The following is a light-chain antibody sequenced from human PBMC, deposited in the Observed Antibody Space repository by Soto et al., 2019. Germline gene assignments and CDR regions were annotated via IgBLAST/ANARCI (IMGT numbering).Light chain of an antibody. CDR2: GAS. Sequence: EIVLTQSPGTLSLSPGERATLSCRASQSVSTRYLAWYQQKPGQAPRLLIYGASSRATGIPDRFSGSGSETDFTLTISRLETEDFAVYYCQHYGSSLSITFGQGTRLEIK. CDR3: QHYGSSLSIT. V-gene: IGKV3-20*01. CDR1: QSVSTRY. J-gene: IGKJ5*01.